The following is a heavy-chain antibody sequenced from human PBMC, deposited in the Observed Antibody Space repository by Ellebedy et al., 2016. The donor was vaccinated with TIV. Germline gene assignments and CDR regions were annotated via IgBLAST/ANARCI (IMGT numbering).Heavy chain of an antibody. Sequence: GESLKISCAASGFTFSNYWMHWVRQAPGKGLVWVSQINIDGSGTNYADSVKGRFTISRDDAETTTFLQMNSLRAEDTALYFCARVGRSPHNWSFDYWGQGTLVTVSS. J-gene: IGHJ4*02. CDR3: ARVGRSPHNWSFDY. CDR1: GFTFSNYW. D-gene: IGHD5-24*01. V-gene: IGHV3-74*01. CDR2: INIDGSGT.